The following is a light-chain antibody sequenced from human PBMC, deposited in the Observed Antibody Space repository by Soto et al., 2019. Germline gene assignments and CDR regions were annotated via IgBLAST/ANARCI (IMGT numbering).Light chain of an antibody. J-gene: IGKJ2*01. CDR1: QKIHSW. CDR2: DAS. Sequence: DIQMTQSPSTLSASVGDRVTNTCRASQKIHSWLAWYQQKPGRAPKLLIYDASTLEGGVSSRFGGSGTGTEFTLTISSLQPDDFATYYCQQYHTYSYTFGQGTKLEIK. CDR3: QQYHTYSYT. V-gene: IGKV1-5*01.